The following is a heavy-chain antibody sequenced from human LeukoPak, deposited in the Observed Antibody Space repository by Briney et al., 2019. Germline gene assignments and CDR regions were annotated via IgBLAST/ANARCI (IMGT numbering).Heavy chain of an antibody. V-gene: IGHV3-13*01. CDR2: IGIADDT. CDR3: VRGGIRVSGIDAFDI. CDR1: GFTYSNYD. Sequence: GGSLRLSSAASGFTYSNYDMHWVRQGPGGGLEWVSAIGIADDTHYADSVKGRFTISRENARNSLYLQINSLRDGDTAVYYCVRGGIRVSGIDAFDIWGQGTVVTVSS. D-gene: IGHD5/OR15-5a*01. J-gene: IGHJ3*02.